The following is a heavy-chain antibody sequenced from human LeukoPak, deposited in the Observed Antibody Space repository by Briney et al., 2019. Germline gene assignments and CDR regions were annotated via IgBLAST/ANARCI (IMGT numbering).Heavy chain of an antibody. CDR3: ARYCSRGRGYSGVDV. Sequence: GGSLRLSCAVTAFTFSSYSRNWVRQAPGKGLEWASSISCSSSYIYYADSVKGRFTISRDNAKNSLYLQMNTLRAEDTAVYYCARYCSRGRGYSGVDVWGQGTTVTVSS. V-gene: IGHV3-21*01. J-gene: IGHJ6*02. CDR1: AFTFSSYS. CDR2: ISCSSSYI. D-gene: IGHD2-15*01.